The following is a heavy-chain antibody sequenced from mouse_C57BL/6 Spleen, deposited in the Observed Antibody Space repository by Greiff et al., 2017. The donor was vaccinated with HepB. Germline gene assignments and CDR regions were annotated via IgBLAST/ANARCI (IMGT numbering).Heavy chain of an antibody. J-gene: IGHJ3*01. CDR2: INPNNGGT. Sequence: EVKLQESGPELVKPGASVKMSCKASGYTFTDYNMHWVKQSHGKSLEWIGYINPNNGGTSYNQKFKGKATLTVNKSSSTAYMELRSLTSEDSAVYYSASDYYGSSYGWFAYWGQGTLVTVSA. CDR3: ASDYYGSSYGWFAY. V-gene: IGHV1-22*01. D-gene: IGHD1-1*01. CDR1: GYTFTDYN.